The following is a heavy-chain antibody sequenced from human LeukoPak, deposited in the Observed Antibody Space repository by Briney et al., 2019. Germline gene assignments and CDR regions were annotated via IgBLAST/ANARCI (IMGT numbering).Heavy chain of an antibody. D-gene: IGHD4-17*01. V-gene: IGHV4-4*02. Sequence: PSGTLSLTCAVSDGSITISNWWNWVRQPPGKGLEWIGEIYHSGATNYSPSLKSRVTMSMNSSKNQFSLKLTSVTAADTAVYYCARRGDYGDYPFDYWGQGTLVTVSS. CDR2: IYHSGAT. CDR1: DGSITISNW. J-gene: IGHJ4*02. CDR3: ARRGDYGDYPFDY.